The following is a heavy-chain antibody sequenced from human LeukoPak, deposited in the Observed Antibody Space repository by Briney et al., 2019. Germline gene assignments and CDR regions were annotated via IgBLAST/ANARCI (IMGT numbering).Heavy chain of an antibody. Sequence: GGSLRLSCAASGFTFSSYWMSWVRQAPGKGLEWVANIKQDGNDKYYVDSVKGPFTISRDNAKNSLYLQMHSLRAEDTAVYYCARGGSAFPPGYWGQGTLVTVSS. V-gene: IGHV3-7*04. CDR1: GFTFSSYW. CDR2: IKQDGNDK. D-gene: IGHD6-6*01. CDR3: ARGGSAFPPGY. J-gene: IGHJ4*02.